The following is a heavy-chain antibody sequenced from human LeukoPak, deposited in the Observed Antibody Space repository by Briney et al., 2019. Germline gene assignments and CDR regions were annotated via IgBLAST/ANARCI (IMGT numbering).Heavy chain of an antibody. CDR1: GGSISSHY. V-gene: IGHV4-59*11. Sequence: SETLSLTCTVSGGSISSHYWSWIRQPPGKGLEWIGYISYSGSTNYNPSLKSRVTISVDTSKNQFSLKLSSVTAADTAVYYCARSPRRYYMDVWGKGTTVTVSS. J-gene: IGHJ6*03. CDR3: ARSPRRYYMDV. CDR2: ISYSGST.